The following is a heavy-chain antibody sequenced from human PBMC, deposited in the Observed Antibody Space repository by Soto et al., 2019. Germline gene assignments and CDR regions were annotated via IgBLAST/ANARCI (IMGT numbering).Heavy chain of an antibody. J-gene: IGHJ5*02. D-gene: IGHD2-15*01. CDR1: GGSISSGGYY. CDR3: ARCSLVVIPVPGFVP. V-gene: IGHV4-31*03. CDR2: IYYNGNT. Sequence: QVQLQESGPGLVKPSQTLSLTCTVSGGSISSGGYYWSWIRQHPGRGLEWIGYIYYNGNTYYNPSLKSRVTVSVDTSKNQFSLNVRSVTAADTAVYYCARCSLVVIPVPGFVPWGQGTLVTVSS.